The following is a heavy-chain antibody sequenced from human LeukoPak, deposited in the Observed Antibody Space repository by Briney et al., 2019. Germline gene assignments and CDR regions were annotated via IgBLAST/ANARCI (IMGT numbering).Heavy chain of an antibody. CDR1: GYTFTSYG. V-gene: IGHV1-18*01. Sequence: GASVKVSCKASGYTFTSYGISWVRQAPGQGLEWMGWISAYNGNTNYAQKLQGRVTMTTDTSTSTAYMELRSLRSDDTAVYYCARGEVTYGDHVVYYYYYMDVWGKGTTVTVSS. J-gene: IGHJ6*03. CDR3: ARGEVTYGDHVVYYYYYMDV. D-gene: IGHD4-17*01. CDR2: ISAYNGNT.